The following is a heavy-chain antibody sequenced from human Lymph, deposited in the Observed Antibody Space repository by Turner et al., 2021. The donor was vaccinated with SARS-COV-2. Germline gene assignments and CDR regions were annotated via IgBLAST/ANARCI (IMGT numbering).Heavy chain of an antibody. CDR3: AKDTVWGAFDI. Sequence: QVQLVESGGGVVQPGRSLRLSCAASGFTFSNCGMHWVRQAPGKGLEWVAVISYDGSNKYYVDSVKGRFTISRDNSKNTLYLQMNSLRAEDTAVYYCAKDTVWGAFDIWGQGTMVTVSS. CDR2: ISYDGSNK. CDR1: GFTFSNCG. J-gene: IGHJ3*02. D-gene: IGHD4-17*01. V-gene: IGHV3-30*18.